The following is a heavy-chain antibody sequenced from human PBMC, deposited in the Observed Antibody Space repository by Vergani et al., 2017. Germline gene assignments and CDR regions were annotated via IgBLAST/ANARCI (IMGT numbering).Heavy chain of an antibody. D-gene: IGHD2-15*01. CDR3: ARVTPIGYCSGGSCYVFDY. CDR2: IYYSGST. J-gene: IGHJ4*02. Sequence: QVQLQESGPGLVKPSQTLSLTCTVSGGSISSGDYYWSWIRQPPGKGLEWIGYIYYSGSTYYNPSLKIRVTISVDTSKNQFSLKLSSVTAADTAVYYCARVTPIGYCSGGSCYVFDYWGQGTLVTVSS. CDR1: GGSISSGDYY. V-gene: IGHV4-30-4*08.